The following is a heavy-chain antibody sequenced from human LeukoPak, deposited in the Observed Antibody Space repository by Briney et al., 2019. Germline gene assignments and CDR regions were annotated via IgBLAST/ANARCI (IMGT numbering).Heavy chain of an antibody. J-gene: IGHJ3*02. D-gene: IGHD3-10*01. CDR2: ISVSGDRT. CDR1: GFTFSAYA. Sequence: GGSPRLSCSASGFTFSAYAMHWVRQAPGKGLEYVSAISVSGDRTFYADSLKGRFTISRDNLENTLYLQMRSLRPEDTAVYYCVKDTPSVGSWAALDIWGQGTLVAVFS. CDR3: VKDTPSVGSWAALDI. V-gene: IGHV3-64D*09.